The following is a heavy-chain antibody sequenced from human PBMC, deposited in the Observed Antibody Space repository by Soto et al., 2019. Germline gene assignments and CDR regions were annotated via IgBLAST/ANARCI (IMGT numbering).Heavy chain of an antibody. CDR1: GYTFTGYY. J-gene: IGHJ6*02. V-gene: IGHV1-2*04. CDR2: VNPNSGGT. CDR3: ARASGSYYYYGMDV. D-gene: IGHD1-26*01. Sequence: ASVKVSCKASGYTFTGYYMHWVRQAPGQGLEWMGWVNPNSGGTNYAQKFQGWVTMTRDTSISTAYMELSRLRSDDTAVYYCARASGSYYYYGMDVWGQGTTVTVSS.